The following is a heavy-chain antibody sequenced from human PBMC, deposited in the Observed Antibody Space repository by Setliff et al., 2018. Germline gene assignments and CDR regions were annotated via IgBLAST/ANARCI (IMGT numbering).Heavy chain of an antibody. CDR2: ISHSGST. J-gene: IGHJ5*02. Sequence: SETLSLTCAVSGYSINSDCFWGWIRQPPGKGLEWIGTISHSGSTSYNSSLKSRVTMSADTSKNQFFLKLSSVTAADTAVYYCVRGFTIFGVVKLERWFDPWGQGTLVTVS. V-gene: IGHV4-38-2*01. D-gene: IGHD3-3*01. CDR3: VRGFTIFGVVKLERWFDP. CDR1: GYSINSDCF.